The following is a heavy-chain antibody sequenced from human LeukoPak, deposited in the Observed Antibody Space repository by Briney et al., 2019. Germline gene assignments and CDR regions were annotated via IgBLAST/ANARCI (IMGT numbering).Heavy chain of an antibody. D-gene: IGHD3-10*01. J-gene: IGHJ4*02. CDR1: GGSISSGGYS. V-gene: IGHV4-30-2*01. CDR2: IYHSGST. Sequence: ASETLSLTCAVSGGSISSGGYSWSWIRQPPGKGLEWIGYIYHSGSTYYNPSLKSRVTISVDTSKNQFSLKLSSVTAADTAVYYCARAVLSDYYGSGSYYIYGYWGQGTPVTVSS. CDR3: ARAVLSDYYGSGSYYIYGY.